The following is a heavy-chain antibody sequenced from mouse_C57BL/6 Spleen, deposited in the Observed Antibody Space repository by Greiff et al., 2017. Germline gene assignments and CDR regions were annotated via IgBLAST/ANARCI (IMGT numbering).Heavy chain of an antibody. CDR1: GYTFTDYN. J-gene: IGHJ4*01. Sequence: VQLKQSGPELVKPGASVKIPCKASGYTFTDYNMDWVKQSHGKSLEWIGEINPNNGGTIYNQKFKGKATLTVDKSSSTAYMELRSLTSEDTAVYYCARRPQGEDYAMDYWGQGTSVTVSS. V-gene: IGHV1-18*01. CDR3: ARRPQGEDYAMDY. CDR2: INPNNGGT.